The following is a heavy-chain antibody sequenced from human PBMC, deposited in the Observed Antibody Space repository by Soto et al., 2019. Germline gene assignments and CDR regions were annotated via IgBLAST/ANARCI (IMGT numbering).Heavy chain of an antibody. Sequence: QLQLQESGPGLVKPSETLSLTCTVSGGSISSSSYYWGWIRQPPGKGLEWIGSIYYSGSTYYNPSLKRRGTIAVGTSKNQLSLKLSSVTAADTAVYYCARSSIAVAARVSCYFDYWGQGTLVTVSS. CDR3: ARSSIAVAARVSCYFDY. CDR1: GGSISSSSYY. J-gene: IGHJ4*02. CDR2: IYYSGST. D-gene: IGHD6-19*01. V-gene: IGHV4-39*01.